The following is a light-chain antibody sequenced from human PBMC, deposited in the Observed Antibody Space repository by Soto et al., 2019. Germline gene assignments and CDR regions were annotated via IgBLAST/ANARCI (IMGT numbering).Light chain of an antibody. CDR2: FAS. J-gene: IGKJ4*01. V-gene: IGKV3-15*01. CDR3: QKYNSAPLT. Sequence: EVVMTQSPATLSVSPGERATLSCRASQSVNSNLAWYQQRPGQPPRLLIYFASTRATAVPARFTAGGSGTEFTLTISSLQPEDVATYYCQKYNSAPLTFGGGTKVDIK. CDR1: QSVNSN.